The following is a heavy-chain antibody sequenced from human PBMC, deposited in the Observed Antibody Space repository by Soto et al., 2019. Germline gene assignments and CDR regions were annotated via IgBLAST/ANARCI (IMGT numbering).Heavy chain of an antibody. J-gene: IGHJ4*02. CDR3: ARIGPYCGGDCYPDFDF. Sequence: LRLSCAASGFTFNTYGMTWVGQAPGKGLEWVSTVSGSGGGTYYADSVKGRFTISRVNSKNTMYLQMSNLRAEDTAVYFCARIGPYCGGDCYPDFDFWGLGTPVTVS. CDR2: VSGSGGGT. D-gene: IGHD2-21*02. V-gene: IGHV3-23*01. CDR1: GFTFNTYG.